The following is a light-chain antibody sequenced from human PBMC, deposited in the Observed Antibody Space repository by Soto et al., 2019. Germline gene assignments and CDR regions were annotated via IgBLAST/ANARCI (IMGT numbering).Light chain of an antibody. V-gene: IGKV1-39*01. J-gene: IGKJ3*01. CDR2: AAS. CDR1: QDISRY. Sequence: DIPMTQSPSSMSASVGDRVTITCRASQDISRYLNWYRQKLGKAPKLLIYAASTLQIGVPSRFSGNESGTDFTLTISSLQPEDFGTYYCQQSYSLPLTFGPGTKVDI. CDR3: QQSYSLPLT.